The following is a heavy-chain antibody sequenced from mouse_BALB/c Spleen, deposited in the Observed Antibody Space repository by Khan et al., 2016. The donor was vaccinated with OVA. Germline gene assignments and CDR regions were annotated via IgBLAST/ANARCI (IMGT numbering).Heavy chain of an antibody. D-gene: IGHD2-3*01. Sequence: EVELVESGGGLVKPGGSLKLSCAASGFTFNNYAMSWVRQTPEKRLEWVATVSSGGSYTYYPDSVEGRFTISRDNAKNTLYLQMSSLRSEDTAMYYCARQGGIYDGPFDYWGQGTTLTVSS. V-gene: IGHV5-9-3*01. CDR3: ARQGGIYDGPFDY. J-gene: IGHJ2*01. CDR2: VSSGGSYT. CDR1: GFTFNNYA.